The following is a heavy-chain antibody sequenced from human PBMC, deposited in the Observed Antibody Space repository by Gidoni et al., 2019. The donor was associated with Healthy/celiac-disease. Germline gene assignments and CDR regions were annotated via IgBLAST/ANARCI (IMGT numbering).Heavy chain of an antibody. D-gene: IGHD1-26*01. J-gene: IGHJ4*02. V-gene: IGHV3-7*01. CDR3: ARGYSGSYYFFDY. CDR1: GFTFSSYW. Sequence: EVQLVESGGGLVQPGGSLRLSCAASGFTFSSYWMSWVRTAPGKGLEWVANIKQDGSEKYYVDSVKGRFTISRDNAKNSLYLQMNSLRAEDTAVYYCARGYSGSYYFFDYWGQGTLVTVSS. CDR2: IKQDGSEK.